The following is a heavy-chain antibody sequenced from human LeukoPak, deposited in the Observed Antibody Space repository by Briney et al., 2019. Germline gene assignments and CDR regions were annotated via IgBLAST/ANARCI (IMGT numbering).Heavy chain of an antibody. CDR1: GGSISSSSYY. J-gene: IGHJ4*02. Sequence: SETLSLTCTVSGGSISSSSYYWGWIRQPPGKGLEWIGSIYYSGSTYYNPSLKSRVTISVDTSKNQFSLKLSSVTAADTAVYYCARVFMGIDYWGQGTLVTVSS. D-gene: IGHD7-27*01. V-gene: IGHV4-39*07. CDR2: IYYSGST. CDR3: ARVFMGIDY.